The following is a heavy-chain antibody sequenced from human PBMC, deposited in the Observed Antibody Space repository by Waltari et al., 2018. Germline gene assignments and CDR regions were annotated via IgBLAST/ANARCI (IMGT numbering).Heavy chain of an antibody. V-gene: IGHV4-39*01. CDR1: GGSISSSSYY. D-gene: IGHD3-22*01. CDR3: ATPKLDYYDSSGYYFDY. Sequence: QLQLQESGPGLVKPSETLSLTCTVSGGSISSSSYYWGWIRQPPGKGLEWIGSIYYSGSTYDNPSLKSRVTISVDTSKNQFSLKLSSVTAADTAVYYCATPKLDYYDSSGYYFDYWGQGTLVTVSS. J-gene: IGHJ4*02. CDR2: IYYSGST.